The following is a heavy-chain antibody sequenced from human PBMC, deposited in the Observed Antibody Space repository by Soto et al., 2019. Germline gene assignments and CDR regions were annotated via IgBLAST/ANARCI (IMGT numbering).Heavy chain of an antibody. Sequence: GGSLRLSCAASGFTFGSYTLSFLRLAPGKGLEWVSGISGSGGSTDYADSVKGRFTITRDNSKNTLYLQMNSLRAEDAAVYYCAKDFVGSIADYFDFWGQGTLVTVSS. CDR2: ISGSGGST. CDR1: GFTFGSYT. D-gene: IGHD2-15*01. J-gene: IGHJ4*02. CDR3: AKDFVGSIADYFDF. V-gene: IGHV3-23*01.